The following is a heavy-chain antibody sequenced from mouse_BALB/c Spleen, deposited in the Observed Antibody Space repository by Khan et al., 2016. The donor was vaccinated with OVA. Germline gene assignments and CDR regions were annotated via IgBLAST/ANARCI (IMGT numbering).Heavy chain of an antibody. J-gene: IGHJ3*01. D-gene: IGHD2-4*01. CDR2: IWSAGST. Sequence: QVQLKQSGPGLVQPSQSLSITCTVSGFSLTNYSVHWVRQSPGKGLEWLGVIWSAGSTDYNAAFISRLTIRKDNSRSQVFFKMNSLQTNDTAIYDCARRGYDYGRGALFAYWGQGTLVTVSA. CDR1: GFSLTNYS. V-gene: IGHV2-2*02. CDR3: ARRGYDYGRGALFAY.